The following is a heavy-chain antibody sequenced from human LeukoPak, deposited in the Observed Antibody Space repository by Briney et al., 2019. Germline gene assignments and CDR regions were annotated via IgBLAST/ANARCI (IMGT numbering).Heavy chain of an antibody. V-gene: IGHV3-23*01. Sequence: PGGSLRLSCAASGFTVSSNYMSWVRQAPGKGLEWVSAISGSGGSTYYADSVKGRFTISRDNSKNTLYLQMNSLRAEDTAVYYCAKDGYYDSSGYYYWGQGTLVTVSS. J-gene: IGHJ4*02. D-gene: IGHD3-22*01. CDR3: AKDGYYDSSGYYY. CDR1: GFTVSSNY. CDR2: ISGSGGST.